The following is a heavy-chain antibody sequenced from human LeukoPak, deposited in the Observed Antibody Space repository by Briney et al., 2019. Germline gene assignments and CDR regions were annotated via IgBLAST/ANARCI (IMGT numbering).Heavy chain of an antibody. V-gene: IGHV4-30-2*01. CDR3: ARASGYDYRFDY. J-gene: IGHJ4*02. CDR1: GGSISSGGYS. Sequence: SETLSLTCAVSGGSISSGGYSWSWIRQPPGKGLEWIGYIYHSGSTYYNPSLKSRVTISVDRSKNQFSLKLSPVTAADTAVYYCARASGYDYRFDYWGQGTLVTVSS. CDR2: IYHSGST. D-gene: IGHD5-12*01.